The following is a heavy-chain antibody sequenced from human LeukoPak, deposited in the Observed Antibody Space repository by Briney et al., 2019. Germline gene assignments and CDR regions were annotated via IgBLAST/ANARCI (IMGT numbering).Heavy chain of an antibody. CDR2: MNPNSGNT. Sequence: ASVKVSCKASGYTFTGYYMHWVRQATGQGLEWMGWMNPNSGNTGYAQKFQGRVTMTRNTSISTAYMELSSLRSEDTAVYYCARGRGRYCSSTSCYYYWGQGTLVSVSS. CDR1: GYTFTGYY. V-gene: IGHV1-8*02. CDR3: ARGRGRYCSSTSCYYY. D-gene: IGHD2-2*01. J-gene: IGHJ4*02.